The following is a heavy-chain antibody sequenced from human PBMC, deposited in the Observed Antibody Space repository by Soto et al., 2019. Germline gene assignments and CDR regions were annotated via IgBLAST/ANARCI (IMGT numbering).Heavy chain of an antibody. D-gene: IGHD6-13*01. J-gene: IGHJ3*01. Sequence: QVHLQQWGAGLLKPSETLSLTCAVYGGSFSGYYWSWIRQSPGKGLEWIGEINHSGSTNYNPSLKSRVTIPVDTSKKQFSLNLSSMTAADTAVYYCARGHRTAAGTRKAFDLWGQGTVVTVSS. V-gene: IGHV4-34*01. CDR3: ARGHRTAAGTRKAFDL. CDR1: GGSFSGYY. CDR2: INHSGST.